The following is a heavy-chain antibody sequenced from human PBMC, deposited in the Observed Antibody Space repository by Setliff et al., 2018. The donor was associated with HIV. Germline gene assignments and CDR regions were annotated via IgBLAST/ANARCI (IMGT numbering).Heavy chain of an antibody. CDR3: ARDRRGSGSFFPSWFDP. V-gene: IGHV4-61*09. CDR2: VQTSGST. J-gene: IGHJ5*02. CDR1: GGSLNNDNHR. Sequence: PSETLSLTCTVSGGSLNNDNHRWAWIRQPAGRGLEWIGHVQTSGSTKYNASLTGRVSFSIDTSTNQFSLKLTSVTAADTAVYYCARDRRGSGSFFPSWFDPWGQGTLVTSPQ. D-gene: IGHD3-10*01.